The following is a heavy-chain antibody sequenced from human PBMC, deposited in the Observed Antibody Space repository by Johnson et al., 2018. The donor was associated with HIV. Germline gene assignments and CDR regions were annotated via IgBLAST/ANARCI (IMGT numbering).Heavy chain of an antibody. CDR1: GFTFSSYW. Sequence: VQLVESGGGLVQPGGSLRLSCAASGFTFSSYWMHWVRQAPGKGLVWVSRINSDGSSTICADSVKGRFTISSDNSKNTLYLQMNSRRAEDTAVYYCAKRGSTMIGGAGAFDIWGQGTMVTVSP. V-gene: IGHV3-74*01. D-gene: IGHD3-22*01. CDR3: AKRGSTMIGGAGAFDI. J-gene: IGHJ3*02. CDR2: INSDGSST.